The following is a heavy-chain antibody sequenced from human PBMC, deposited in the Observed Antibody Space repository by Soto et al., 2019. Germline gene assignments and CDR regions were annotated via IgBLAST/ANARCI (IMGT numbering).Heavy chain of an antibody. V-gene: IGHV4-39*01. CDR1: GCSISSSSYY. D-gene: IGHD6-13*01. CDR2: IYYSGST. Sequence: PSETLSLTCPFSGCSISSSSYYWGWIRQPPGKGLEWIGSIYYSGSTYYNPSLKSRVTISVDTSKNQFSLKLSSVTAADTAVYYCARAKAPLYSSSWYWFDPWGQGTLVTVSS. CDR3: ARAKAPLYSSSWYWFDP. J-gene: IGHJ5*02.